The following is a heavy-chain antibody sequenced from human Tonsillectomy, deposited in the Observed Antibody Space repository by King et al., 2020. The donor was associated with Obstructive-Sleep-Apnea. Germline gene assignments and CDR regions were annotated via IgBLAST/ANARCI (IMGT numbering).Heavy chain of an antibody. Sequence: QLVQSGAEVKKPGESLKISCKGSGYSFTSYWIGWVRQMPGKGLEGMGIIYPCDSDTRYSPSLQGQVTISADKSISTAYLQWSSLKASDTAMYYCARHGDYSGYDYRGMAVWGEGTTVTVSS. J-gene: IGHJ6*04. CDR1: GYSFTSYW. CDR3: ARHGDYSGYDYRGMAV. V-gene: IGHV5-51*01. D-gene: IGHD5-12*01. CDR2: IYPCDSDT.